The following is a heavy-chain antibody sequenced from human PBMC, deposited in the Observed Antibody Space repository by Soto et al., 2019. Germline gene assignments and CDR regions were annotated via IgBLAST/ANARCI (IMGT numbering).Heavy chain of an antibody. CDR3: ARVCGGDCHYGMDV. J-gene: IGHJ6*02. CDR2: IYHSGST. D-gene: IGHD2-21*02. Sequence: QVQLQESGPGLVKPSQTLSLTCTVSGGSISSGGYYWSWIRQHPGKGLEWIGYIYHSGSTYYNPSLKSRVTISVDTSKNQFSLKLSSVTAADTAVYYCARVCGGDCHYGMDVWGQGTTVTVSS. V-gene: IGHV4-31*03. CDR1: GGSISSGGYY.